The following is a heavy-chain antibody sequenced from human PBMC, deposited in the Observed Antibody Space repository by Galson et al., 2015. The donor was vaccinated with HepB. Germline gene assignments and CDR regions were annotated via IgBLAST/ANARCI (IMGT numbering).Heavy chain of an antibody. CDR2: INYDGSDT. J-gene: IGHJ4*02. Sequence: SLRLSCAASGFTFSSHYMHWVRQAPGKGLVWVSRINYDGSDTIYADSVRGRFTISRDNAKNTLYLQMKRLRAEDTALYYCVKDRSNSGSYVRLRWAPGTLVSVSS. D-gene: IGHD1-26*01. V-gene: IGHV3-74*01. CDR3: VKDRSNSGSYVRLR. CDR1: GFTFSSHY.